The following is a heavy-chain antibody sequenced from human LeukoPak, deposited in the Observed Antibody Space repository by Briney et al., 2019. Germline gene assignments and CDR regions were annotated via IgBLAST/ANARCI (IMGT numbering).Heavy chain of an antibody. CDR2: IHYSGRT. J-gene: IGHJ6*04. V-gene: IGHV4-31*03. Sequence: PSETLSLTCSVSDGSVSSADFYWSWIRQHPGKGLEWIGHIHYSGRTYYNPSLKSRVAISLDTSKNQFSLQLGSVTAADTAVYYCARDRYSGYDWDFYYYGMDVWGKGTTVTASS. CDR1: DGSVSSADFY. CDR3: ARDRYSGYDWDFYYYGMDV. D-gene: IGHD5-12*01.